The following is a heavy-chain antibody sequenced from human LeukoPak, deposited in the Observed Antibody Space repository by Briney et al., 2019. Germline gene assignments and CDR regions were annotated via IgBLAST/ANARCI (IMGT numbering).Heavy chain of an antibody. CDR3: ARLRIGTGYSSSWISGYYYYMDV. V-gene: IGHV5-51*01. D-gene: IGHD6-13*01. J-gene: IGHJ6*03. CDR2: IYPGDSDT. CDR1: GYSFTSYW. Sequence: GESLKISCKGSGYSFTSYWIGWVRQMPGKGLEWMGIIYPGDSDTRYSPSFQGQVTISADKSISTAYLQWSSLKASDTAMYYCARLRIGTGYSSSWISGYYYYMDVWGKGTTVTVSS.